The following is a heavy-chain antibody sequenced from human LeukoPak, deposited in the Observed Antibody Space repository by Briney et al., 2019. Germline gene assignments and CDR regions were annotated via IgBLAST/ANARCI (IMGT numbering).Heavy chain of an antibody. CDR1: GFSFRGYG. V-gene: IGHV3-64*01. D-gene: IGHD3-10*01. Sequence: HPGGSLRLSCAASGFSFRGYGMHWVRQAPGRGLEYVSAISADGGTTDYLNSVKGRFTISRDNSKNTLYLQMGRLRSDDTAIYYCARGRGGPPFDFWGKGTVVTVAS. J-gene: IGHJ4*02. CDR2: ISADGGTT. CDR3: ARGRGGPPFDF.